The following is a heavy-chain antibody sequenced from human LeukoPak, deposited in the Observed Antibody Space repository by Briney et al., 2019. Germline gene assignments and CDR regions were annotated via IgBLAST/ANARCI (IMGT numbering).Heavy chain of an antibody. J-gene: IGHJ4*02. D-gene: IGHD6-19*01. Sequence: GGSLRLSCAASGFTFSTYAVNWVRQAPGKGLEWVSAISGSGGSTYYADSVKGRFTISRDNSKNTLYLQMNSLRAEDTAVYYCAKEKRAVAGTYFDYWGQGTLVTVSS. CDR1: GFTFSTYA. V-gene: IGHV3-23*01. CDR2: ISGSGGST. CDR3: AKEKRAVAGTYFDY.